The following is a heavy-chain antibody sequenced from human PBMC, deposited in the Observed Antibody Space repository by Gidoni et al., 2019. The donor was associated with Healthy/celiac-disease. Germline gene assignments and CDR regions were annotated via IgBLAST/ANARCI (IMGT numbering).Heavy chain of an antibody. CDR2: INHSGST. V-gene: IGHV4-34*01. CDR1: GGSFSGYY. Sequence: QVQLQQWGAGLLKPSETLSLTCAVYGGSFSGYYWSWIRQPPGKGLEWIGEINHSGSTNYNPSLKSRVTISVDTSKNQFSLKLSSVTAADTAVYYCARGFRRKREYYYDSSGYYSFGYWGQGTLVTVSS. J-gene: IGHJ4*02. D-gene: IGHD3-22*01. CDR3: ARGFRRKREYYYDSSGYYSFGY.